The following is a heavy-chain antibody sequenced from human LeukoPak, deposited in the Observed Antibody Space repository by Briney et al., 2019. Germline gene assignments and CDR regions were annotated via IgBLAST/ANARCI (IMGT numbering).Heavy chain of an antibody. CDR3: AKGGDTAMVLSSFDS. CDR2: ISCNSGSI. V-gene: IGHV3-9*01. Sequence: GRSLRLSCAASGFTFDDYAMHWVRQAPGKGLEWVSGISCNSGSIGYADSVKGRFTISRDNAKNSLYLQMNSLRAEETALYYCAKGGDTAMVLSSFDSWGQGTLVTVSS. J-gene: IGHJ4*02. D-gene: IGHD5-18*01. CDR1: GFTFDDYA.